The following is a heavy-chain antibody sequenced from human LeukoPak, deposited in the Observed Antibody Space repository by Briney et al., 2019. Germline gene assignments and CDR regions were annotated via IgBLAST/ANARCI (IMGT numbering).Heavy chain of an antibody. V-gene: IGHV1-3*04. CDR3: ARGSAWYVAY. D-gene: IGHD6-19*01. Sequence: ASVKVSCKASGYTFTDFAMHWVRQAPGQRLEWMGWINTGTDDSKYSQKFQGRVTITRDTSARIVYMELSSLIFEDTAAYYCARGSAWYVAYWGQGTLVIVSS. CDR2: INTGTDDS. J-gene: IGHJ4*02. CDR1: GYTFTDFA.